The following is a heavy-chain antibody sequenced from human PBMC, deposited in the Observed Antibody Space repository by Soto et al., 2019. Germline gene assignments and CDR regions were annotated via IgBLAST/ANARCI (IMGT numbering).Heavy chain of an antibody. V-gene: IGHV3-30*18. D-gene: IGHD5-12*01. CDR2: ISYVGSNK. CDR1: GFTFSNYG. J-gene: IGHJ4*02. Sequence: GGSLRLSCAASGFTFSNYGIHWVRQAPGKGLEWVAVISYVGSNKYYADSVKGRFTISRDNSKNTLYLQMNSLRAEDTDVYYCAKPLSGYSGYEPRCPDSWGQGTQVTVSS. CDR3: AKPLSGYSGYEPRCPDS.